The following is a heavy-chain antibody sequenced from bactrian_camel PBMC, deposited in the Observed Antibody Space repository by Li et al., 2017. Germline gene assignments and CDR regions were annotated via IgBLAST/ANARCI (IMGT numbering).Heavy chain of an antibody. CDR3: AQGKFGGGATEWTMPPP. D-gene: IGHD4*01. CDR1: RYTNCK. CDR2: IAGDGST. J-gene: IGHJ4*01. V-gene: IGHV3S53*01. Sequence: QLVESGGGSVQAGGSLRLSCAASRYTNCKMNWYRQAPGNEREFVSSIAGDGSTSYADSVKGRFTIARDNAANTLFLLMTRLKPEDTAMYYCAQGKFGGGATEWTMPPPRGQGTQVTVS.